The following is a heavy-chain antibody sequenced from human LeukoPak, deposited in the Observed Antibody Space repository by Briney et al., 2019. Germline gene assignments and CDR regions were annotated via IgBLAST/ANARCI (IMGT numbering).Heavy chain of an antibody. CDR3: ARAMSSSRGPFDY. V-gene: IGHV3-21*01. CDR1: GFTFSNYW. CDR2: ISSSSSYI. Sequence: GGCLRLSCAASGFTFSNYWMHWVRQTPGKGLEWVSSISSSSSYIYYADSVKGRFTISRDNAKNSLYLQMNSLRAEDTAVYYCARAMSSSRGPFDYWGQGTLVTVSS. J-gene: IGHJ4*02. D-gene: IGHD6-13*01.